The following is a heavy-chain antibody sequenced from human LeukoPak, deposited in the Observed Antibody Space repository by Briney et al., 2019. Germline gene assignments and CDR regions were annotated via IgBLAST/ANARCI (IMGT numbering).Heavy chain of an antibody. CDR3: AKLVDIVVVPAATLDY. CDR1: GFSFSSYS. D-gene: IGHD2-2*01. V-gene: IGHV3-48*01. Sequence: GGSLRLSCVGSGFSFSSYSMNWVRQAPGKGLEWVSYISSTSSSIYYADSVKGRFTISRDNSKNTLFLQMNSLRAEDTAVYYCAKLVDIVVVPAATLDYWGQGTLVTVSS. J-gene: IGHJ4*02. CDR2: ISSTSSSI.